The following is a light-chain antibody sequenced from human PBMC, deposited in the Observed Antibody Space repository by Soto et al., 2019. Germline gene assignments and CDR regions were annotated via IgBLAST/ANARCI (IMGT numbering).Light chain of an antibody. CDR1: QTISSW. J-gene: IGKJ4*01. CDR2: KAS. V-gene: IGKV1-5*03. CDR3: QQYNSYSTLT. Sequence: DIQMTQSPSTLSGSVGDRVTITCLASQTISSWLAWYQQKPGKAPKLLIYKASSLESGVPSRFSGSGSGTEFTLTISSLQPDDFATYYCQQYNSYSTLTFGGGTKVDIK.